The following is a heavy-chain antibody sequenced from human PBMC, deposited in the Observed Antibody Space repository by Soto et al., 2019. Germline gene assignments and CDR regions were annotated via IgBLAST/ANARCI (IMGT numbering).Heavy chain of an antibody. J-gene: IGHJ6*02. V-gene: IGHV4-4*02. Sequence: PSETLSLTCAVSGASISSSNWWGFFRQPPGNGLECGGEIYHSGSTNYNPSLNSRVTISVDKSKNQFSLKLSSVTAADTAVYYCARLLLGYCSSTSCYDYYYYGMDVWGQGTTVTVSS. CDR3: ARLLLGYCSSTSCYDYYYYGMDV. D-gene: IGHD2-2*01. CDR2: IYHSGST. CDR1: GASISSSNW.